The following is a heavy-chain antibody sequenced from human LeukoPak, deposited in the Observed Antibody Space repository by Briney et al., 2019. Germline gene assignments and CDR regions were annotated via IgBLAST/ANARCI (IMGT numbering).Heavy chain of an antibody. CDR1: GFTFSSNG. Sequence: GGSLRLSCAASGFTFSSNGMSWVRQAPGKGLEWVANIWHDGSAKYYVDSVKGRFIISRDNAKNSLFLQVNSLRAEDTAVYYCAREISGSHPNDYRGQGTLVTVSS. CDR2: IWHDGSAK. J-gene: IGHJ4*02. V-gene: IGHV3-7*01. D-gene: IGHD1-26*01. CDR3: AREISGSHPNDY.